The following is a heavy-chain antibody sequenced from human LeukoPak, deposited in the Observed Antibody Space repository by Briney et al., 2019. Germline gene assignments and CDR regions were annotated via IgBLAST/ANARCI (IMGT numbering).Heavy chain of an antibody. CDR1: GGSISSSY. V-gene: IGHV4-59*12. D-gene: IGHD6-25*01. Sequence: PSETLSLTCTVSGGSISSSYWSWIRQPPRKGLEWIGYIYYSGSTNYNPSLKSRVTISVDTSKNQFSLKLSSVTAADTAVYYCARLLPAVNLFDPWGQGTLVTVSS. CDR2: IYYSGST. CDR3: ARLLPAVNLFDP. J-gene: IGHJ5*02.